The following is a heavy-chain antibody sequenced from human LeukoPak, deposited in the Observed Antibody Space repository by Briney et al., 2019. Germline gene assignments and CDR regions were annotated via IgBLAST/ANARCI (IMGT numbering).Heavy chain of an antibody. J-gene: IGHJ4*02. CDR1: GDSISSNNYY. CDR2: IYYSEST. V-gene: IGHV4-39*01. D-gene: IGHD3-10*01. CDR3: ARHWVRGVTTPFYY. Sequence: NPAETLSLTCIVSGDSISSNNYYGGRIRQPPGKGLEWIGTIYYSESTYYNPSLKSRVTISVDTSKNQFSLKLSSVTAADTALYYCARHWVRGVTTPFYYWGQGILVTVSS.